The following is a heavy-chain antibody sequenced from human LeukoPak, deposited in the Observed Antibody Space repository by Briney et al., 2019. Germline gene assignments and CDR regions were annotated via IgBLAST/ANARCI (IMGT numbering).Heavy chain of an antibody. Sequence: GASVKVSCKASGGTFSSYAISWVRQAPGQGLEWMGRIIPILGIANYAQKFQGRVTITADKSTSTAYMELSSLRSEDTAVYYCARKDGYPSSEDDAFDIWGQGTMVTVSS. CDR1: GGTFSSYA. D-gene: IGHD5-24*01. CDR2: IIPILGIA. CDR3: ARKDGYPSSEDDAFDI. J-gene: IGHJ3*02. V-gene: IGHV1-69*04.